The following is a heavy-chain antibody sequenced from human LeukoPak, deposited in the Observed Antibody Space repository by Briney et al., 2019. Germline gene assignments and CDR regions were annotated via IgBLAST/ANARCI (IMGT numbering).Heavy chain of an antibody. CDR3: VRAVSGTLGGAFDI. CDR1: GYTFIDYF. J-gene: IGHJ3*02. V-gene: IGHV1-2*02. CDR2: INPNSGIT. Sequence: ASVKVSCKASGYTFIDYFIHWMRQTPGQGLEWLGWINPNSGITRYSQKFQGRVTLTRDTAAYMELSSLKYDDTAVYYCVRAVSGTLGGAFDIWGQGTAVPVSS. D-gene: IGHD1-14*01.